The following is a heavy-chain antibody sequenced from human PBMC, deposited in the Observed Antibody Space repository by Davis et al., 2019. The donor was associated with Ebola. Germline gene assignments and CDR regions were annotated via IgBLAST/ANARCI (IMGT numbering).Heavy chain of an antibody. J-gene: IGHJ4*02. CDR1: GGSISSYY. CDR2: IYYSGST. D-gene: IGHD5-12*01. Sequence: SETLSLTCTVSGGSISSYYWSWIRQPPGKGLEWIGYIYYSGSTNYNPSLKSRVTISVDTSKNQFSLKLSSVTAADTAVYYCASDWATTRYFDYWGQGTLVTVSS. V-gene: IGHV4-59*01. CDR3: ASDWATTRYFDY.